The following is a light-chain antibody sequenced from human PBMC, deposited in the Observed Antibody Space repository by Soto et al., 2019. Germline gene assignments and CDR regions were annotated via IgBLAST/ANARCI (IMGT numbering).Light chain of an antibody. V-gene: IGLV2-14*03. CDR2: EVS. CDR3: SSYSSSSTDV. Sequence: QSALTQPASVSGSPGQSITISCTGTSSDVGAYNYVSWYQQHPGKAPKLVIYEVSNRPSGVSDRFSGSKSGNTASLTISGLQTEDEADYYCSSYSSSSTDVFGTGTKVTVL. J-gene: IGLJ1*01. CDR1: SSDVGAYNY.